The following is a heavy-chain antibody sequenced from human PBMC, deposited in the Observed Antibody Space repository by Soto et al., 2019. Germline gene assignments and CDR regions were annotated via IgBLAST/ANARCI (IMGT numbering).Heavy chain of an antibody. J-gene: IGHJ4*02. D-gene: IGHD3-10*01. CDR2: ISSSATYI. V-gene: IGHV3-21*01. Sequence: EVQLVESGGGLVKPGGSLRLSCAASEFTLSSYSMNWVRQSPGKGLEWVSSISSSATYIYYADSVKGRFTISRDNAKNSLYLQMNSLRAEDTAVYYCATNYYASGRYRYYFENWGQGALVTVSS. CDR1: EFTLSSYS. CDR3: ATNYYASGRYRYYFEN.